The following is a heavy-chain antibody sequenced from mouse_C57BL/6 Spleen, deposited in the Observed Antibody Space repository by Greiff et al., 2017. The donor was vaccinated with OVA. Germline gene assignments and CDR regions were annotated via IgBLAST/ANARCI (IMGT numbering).Heavy chain of an antibody. J-gene: IGHJ4*01. CDR1: GYAFSSSW. CDR2: IYPGDGDT. CDR3: ARGSSYAMDY. V-gene: IGHV1-82*01. Sequence: LEESGPELVKPGASVKISCKASGYAFSSSWMNWVKQRPGKGLEWIGRIYPGDGDTNYNGKFKGKATLTADKSSSTAYMQLSSLTSEDSAVYFCARGSSYAMDYWGQGTSVTVSS.